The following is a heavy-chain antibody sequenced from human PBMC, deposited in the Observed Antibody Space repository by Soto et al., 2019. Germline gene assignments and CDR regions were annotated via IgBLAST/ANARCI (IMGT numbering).Heavy chain of an antibody. D-gene: IGHD6-19*01. CDR2: IYHGGTT. Sequence: PSETLSLTCTVSGDSIRSGSYWGWIRQPPGEGPEWIASIYHGGTTFYSPSLKSRISISVDTSKNQFSLRLTSVTAADTATYYCARVHVMVVAGSTFDYWGPGTLVTVSS. J-gene: IGHJ4*03. CDR3: ARVHVMVVAGSTFDY. CDR1: GDSIRSGSY. V-gene: IGHV4-38-2*02.